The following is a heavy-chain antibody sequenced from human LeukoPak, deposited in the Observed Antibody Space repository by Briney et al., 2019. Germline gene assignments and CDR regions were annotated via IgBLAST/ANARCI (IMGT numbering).Heavy chain of an antibody. CDR2: IYTSGST. J-gene: IGHJ4*02. D-gene: IGHD3-10*01. CDR3: ARHSRVLWFREPPAPSSPPDY. V-gene: IGHV4-4*07. Sequence: PSETLSLTCTVSGGSIISYYWSWIRQPAGRGLEWIGRIYTSGSTNYNPSLKSRVTISVDTSKNQFSLKLSSVTAADTAVYYCARHSRVLWFREPPAPSSPPDYWGQGTLVTVSS. CDR1: GGSIISYY.